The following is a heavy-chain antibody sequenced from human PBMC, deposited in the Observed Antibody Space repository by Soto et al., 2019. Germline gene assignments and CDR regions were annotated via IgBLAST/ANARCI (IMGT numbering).Heavy chain of an antibody. CDR3: ARARSTAAGLFDY. CDR1: GFTVSSNY. V-gene: IGHV3-53*01. Sequence: EVQLVESGGGLIQPGGSLRLSCAASGFTVSSNYMTWVRQAPGKGLEWVSAIYSGGSTYYADSVKGRSTISRDHSKNTRYLQMNSLRAEDTAVYYCARARSTAAGLFDYWGLGTLVTVSS. CDR2: IYSGGST. D-gene: IGHD6-13*01. J-gene: IGHJ4*02.